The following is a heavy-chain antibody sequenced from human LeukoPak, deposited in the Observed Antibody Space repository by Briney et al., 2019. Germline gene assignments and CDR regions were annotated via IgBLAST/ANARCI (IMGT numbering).Heavy chain of an antibody. V-gene: IGHV1-18*01. J-gene: IGHJ4*02. Sequence: ASVKVSCKASGYTFTSYGISWVRQAPGQGLEWMGWISAYNGSTNYAHKLQGRVNMTTDTSTSTAYMELRRLRSDDTAVYYCARDLGELEWSYYFDYWGQGTLVTVSS. D-gene: IGHD1-1*01. CDR2: ISAYNGST. CDR3: ARDLGELEWSYYFDY. CDR1: GYTFTSYG.